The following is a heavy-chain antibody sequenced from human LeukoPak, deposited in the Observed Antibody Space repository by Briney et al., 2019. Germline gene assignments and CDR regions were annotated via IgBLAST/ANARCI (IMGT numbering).Heavy chain of an antibody. CDR2: ISAYNGNT. CDR3: ARAFSGFCSSTSCYRRPWSDAFDI. D-gene: IGHD2-2*01. CDR1: GYTFTSYG. J-gene: IGHJ3*02. Sequence: GASVKVSCKASGYTFTSYGISWVRQAPGQGLEWMGWISAYNGNTNYAQKLQGRVTMTTDTSTSTAYMELRSLRSDDTAVYYCARAFSGFCSSTSCYRRPWSDAFDIWGQGTMVTVSS. V-gene: IGHV1-18*01.